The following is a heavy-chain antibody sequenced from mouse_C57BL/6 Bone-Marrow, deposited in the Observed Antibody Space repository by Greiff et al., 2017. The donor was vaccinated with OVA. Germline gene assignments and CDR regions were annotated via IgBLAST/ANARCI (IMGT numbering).Heavy chain of an antibody. V-gene: IGHV1-81*01. CDR2: IYPRSGNT. CDR3: ATLITTTPFDY. D-gene: IGHD1-1*01. CDR1: GYTFTSYG. Sequence: VMLQQSGAELARPGASVKLSCKASGYTFTSYGISWVKQRTGQGLEWIGEIYPRSGNTYYNEKFKGKATLTADKSSSTAYMELRSLTSEDSAVYFCATLITTTPFDYWGQGTTLTVSS. J-gene: IGHJ2*01.